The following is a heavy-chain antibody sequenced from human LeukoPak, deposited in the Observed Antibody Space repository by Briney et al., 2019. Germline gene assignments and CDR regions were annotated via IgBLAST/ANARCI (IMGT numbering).Heavy chain of an antibody. V-gene: IGHV3-48*01. CDR1: GFTFSSYS. CDR2: ISSSSSTI. D-gene: IGHD6-19*01. CDR3: AREQQWLVYMDV. Sequence: PGGSLRLSCAASGFTFSSYSMNWVRQAPGKGLEWVSYISSSSSTIYYADSVKGRFTITRDNAKNSLYLQMNSLRAEDTAVYYCAREQQWLVYMDVWGKGTTVTVSS. J-gene: IGHJ6*03.